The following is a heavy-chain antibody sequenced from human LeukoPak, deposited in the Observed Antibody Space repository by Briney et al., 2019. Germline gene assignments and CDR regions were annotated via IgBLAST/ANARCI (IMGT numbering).Heavy chain of an antibody. CDR3: ARSLTPYYYFWSGYFDDFRWFDP. CDR2: IIPIFCTA. J-gene: IGHJ5*02. Sequence: ASVKVSCKASGGTFSSYAISWVRQAPGQGLEWMGVIIPIFCTANYAQKCQGRVTITTDESTSTAYMELSSLRSEDTAVYYCARSLTPYYYFWSGYFDDFRWFDPWGQGTLVTVSS. V-gene: IGHV1-69*05. CDR1: GGTFSSYA. D-gene: IGHD3-3*01.